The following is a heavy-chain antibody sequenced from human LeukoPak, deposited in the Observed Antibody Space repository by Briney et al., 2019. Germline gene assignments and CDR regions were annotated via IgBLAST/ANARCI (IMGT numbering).Heavy chain of an antibody. CDR2: ISSSSSYI. V-gene: IGHV3-21*01. CDR3: ARDRAMEVGAYYFDY. Sequence: PGGFLRLSCAASGFTFSSYSMNWFRQAPGKGLDWVSSISSSSSYIYYADSVKGRFTISRDNAKNSLYLQMNSLRAEDTAVYYCARDRAMEVGAYYFDYWGQGTLVTVSS. CDR1: GFTFSSYS. D-gene: IGHD1-26*01. J-gene: IGHJ4*02.